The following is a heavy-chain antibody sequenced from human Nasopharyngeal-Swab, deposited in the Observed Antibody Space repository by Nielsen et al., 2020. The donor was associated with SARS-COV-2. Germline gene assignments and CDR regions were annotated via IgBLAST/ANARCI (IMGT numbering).Heavy chain of an antibody. CDR1: GYTFTSYG. CDR3: ARDPPRGGSKLLWFRDGFDY. J-gene: IGHJ4*02. Sequence: GESLKVSCKASGYTFTSYGISWVRQAPGQGLEWMGWISAYNGNTNYAQKLQGRVTMTTDTSTSTAYMELRSLRSDDTAVYYCARDPPRGGSKLLWFRDGFDYWGQGTLVTVSS. V-gene: IGHV1-18*01. D-gene: IGHD3-10*01. CDR2: ISAYNGNT.